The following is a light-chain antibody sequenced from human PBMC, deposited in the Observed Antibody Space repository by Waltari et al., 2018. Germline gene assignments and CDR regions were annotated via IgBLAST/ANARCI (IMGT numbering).Light chain of an antibody. V-gene: IGKV3-11*01. Sequence: EIVLTQSPATLSLSPGESATLSCRASQSVGRSLAWYQQKPGQAPRLVLYAASNRATGIPDRFSASNSGTDFSLTISSLEAEDFAVYYCQQRSIWPWTFGLGTKVEVK. CDR3: QQRSIWPWT. CDR1: QSVGRS. J-gene: IGKJ1*01. CDR2: AAS.